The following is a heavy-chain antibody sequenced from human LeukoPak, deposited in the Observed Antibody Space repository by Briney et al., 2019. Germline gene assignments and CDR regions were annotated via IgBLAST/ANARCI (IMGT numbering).Heavy chain of an antibody. CDR1: GFTFDDYG. D-gene: IGHD6-19*01. V-gene: IGHV3-9*01. J-gene: IGHJ3*02. Sequence: PGRSLRLSCAASGFTFDDYGMHWVRQAPGKGLEWVSGISWNSGSIGYADSVKGRFTISRDNAKNSLYLQMNSLRAEDTALYYCAKDISRGWPGEAFDIWGQGTMVTVSS. CDR3: AKDISRGWPGEAFDI. CDR2: ISWNSGSI.